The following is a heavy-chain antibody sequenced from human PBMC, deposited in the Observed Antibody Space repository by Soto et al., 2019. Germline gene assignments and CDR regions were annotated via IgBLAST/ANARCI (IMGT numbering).Heavy chain of an antibody. V-gene: IGHV3-43*01. CDR2: ISWDGGST. CDR1: GFTFDDYT. Sequence: DVQLVESGGVVVQPGGSLRLSCAASGFTFDDYTMHWVRQAPGKGLEWVSLISWDGGSTYYADSVKGRFTISRDNSKNSLYLQMNSLRTEDTALYYCAKAERIYEYSSSIDYWGQGTLVTVSS. CDR3: AKAERIYEYSSSIDY. D-gene: IGHD6-6*01. J-gene: IGHJ4*02.